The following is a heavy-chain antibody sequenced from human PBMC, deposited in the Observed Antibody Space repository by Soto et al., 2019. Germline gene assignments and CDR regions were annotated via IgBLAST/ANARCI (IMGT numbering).Heavy chain of an antibody. CDR3: ARGMIAAAGKTFDY. Sequence: GGSLRLSCAASGFTVSSNYMSWVRQAPGKGLEWVSVIYSGGSTYYADSVKGRFTISRDNSKNTLYLQMNSLRAEDTAVYYCARGMIAAAGKTFDYWGQGTLVTVSS. J-gene: IGHJ4*02. V-gene: IGHV3-66*01. D-gene: IGHD6-13*01. CDR2: IYSGGST. CDR1: GFTVSSNY.